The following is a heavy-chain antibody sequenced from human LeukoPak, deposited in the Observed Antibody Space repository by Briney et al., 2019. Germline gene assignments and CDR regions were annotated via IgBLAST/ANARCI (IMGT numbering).Heavy chain of an antibody. D-gene: IGHD6-19*01. J-gene: IGHJ6*03. V-gene: IGHV3-21*01. CDR2: ITTGNSFL. CDR3: ARGGATRKSGSYYYYMDI. Sequence: PGRSLRLTCAPSGYTFSGYNVYWVRQAPGKGLEWVSSITTGNSFLYFADSVKGRFTIFRDHANNSLYLQMNSLRADDTAVYYCARGGATRKSGSYYYYMDIWGKG. CDR1: GYTFSGYN.